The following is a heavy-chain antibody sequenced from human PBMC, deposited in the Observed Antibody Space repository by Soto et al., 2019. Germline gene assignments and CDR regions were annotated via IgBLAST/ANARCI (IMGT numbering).Heavy chain of an antibody. CDR1: GFTFSNYA. CDR2: VSFDGNDE. CDR3: ARDAGGNRDY. Sequence: QVQVVESGGGVFQPGRSLRLSCAASGFTFSNYAMHWVRQAPGKGLQWVAIVSFDGNDEHYADSVKGRFTISRDNSKNTLNLQMNSLRGDDTDVYYCARDAGGNRDYWGQGTLVTF. V-gene: IGHV3-30*04. D-gene: IGHD2-15*01. J-gene: IGHJ4*02.